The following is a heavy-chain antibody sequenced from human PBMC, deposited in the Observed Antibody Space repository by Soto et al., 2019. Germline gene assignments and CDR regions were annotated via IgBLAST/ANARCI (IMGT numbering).Heavy chain of an antibody. CDR2: ISWDGGST. D-gene: IGHD3-16*01. CDR3: ASLGRHG. Sequence: GSLRLSCAASGFTFDDYAMHWVRQAPGKGLEWVSLISWDGGSTYYADSVKGRFTISRDNSKNSLYLQMNSLRAEDTAVYYCASLGRHGWGQGTTVTVSS. V-gene: IGHV3-43D*04. J-gene: IGHJ6*02. CDR1: GFTFDDYA.